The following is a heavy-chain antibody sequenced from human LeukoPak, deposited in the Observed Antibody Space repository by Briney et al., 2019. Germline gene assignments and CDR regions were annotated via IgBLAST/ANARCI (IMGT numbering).Heavy chain of an antibody. D-gene: IGHD1-26*01. Sequence: PGGSLRLSCAASGFTFSTYWMHWVRQAPGKGLVWVSRINTDGSGTIYADSVKVRFTISRDSAKNTVYLQMNSLRVEDTAVYYCARGIVGTTMGRYWGQGTLVTVSS. CDR1: GFTFSTYW. J-gene: IGHJ4*02. V-gene: IGHV3-74*01. CDR3: ARGIVGTTMGRY. CDR2: INTDGSGT.